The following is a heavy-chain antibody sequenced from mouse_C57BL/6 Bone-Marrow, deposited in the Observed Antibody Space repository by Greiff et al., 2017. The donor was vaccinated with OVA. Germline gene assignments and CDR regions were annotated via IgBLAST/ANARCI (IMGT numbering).Heavy chain of an antibody. D-gene: IGHD1-1*01. Sequence: QVQLQQSGAELVKPGASVKMSCKASGYTFTSYWITWVKQRPGQGLEWIGDIYPGSGSTNYNEKFKSKATLTVDTSSSTAYMQLSSLTAEDSAVYYCAREVEFYYYGSIYVLYWYFDVWGTGTTVTVSS. CDR1: GYTFTSYW. V-gene: IGHV1-55*01. J-gene: IGHJ1*03. CDR2: IYPGSGST. CDR3: AREVEFYYYGSIYVLYWYFDV.